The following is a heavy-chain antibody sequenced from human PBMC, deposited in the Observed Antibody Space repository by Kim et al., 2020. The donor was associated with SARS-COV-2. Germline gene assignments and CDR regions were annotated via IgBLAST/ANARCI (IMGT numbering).Heavy chain of an antibody. J-gene: IGHJ6*02. Sequence: SVKVSCKASGGTFSSYAISWVRQAPGQGLEWMGRIIPILGIANYAQKFQGRVTITADKSTSTAYMELSSLRSEDTAVYYCARDPKGSYYYGSGSHFYYYYGMDVWGQGTTVTVSS. V-gene: IGHV1-69*04. CDR1: GGTFSSYA. CDR3: ARDPKGSYYYGSGSHFYYYYGMDV. D-gene: IGHD3-10*01. CDR2: IIPILGIA.